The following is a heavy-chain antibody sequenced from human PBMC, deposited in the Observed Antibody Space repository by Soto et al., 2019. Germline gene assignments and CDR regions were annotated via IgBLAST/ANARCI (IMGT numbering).Heavy chain of an antibody. CDR1: GYSFTSYW. J-gene: IGHJ6*02. D-gene: IGHD3-10*01. Sequence: EVQLVQSGAEVKKPGESLKISCKGSGYSFTSYWIGWVRQMPGKGLEWMGIIYPGDSDTRYSPSFQGQVTISADKSLSTAYLQWSSLKASDTAVYYCARAMVRGKNYYGVDVWGQGTTVIVSS. V-gene: IGHV5-51*03. CDR3: ARAMVRGKNYYGVDV. CDR2: IYPGDSDT.